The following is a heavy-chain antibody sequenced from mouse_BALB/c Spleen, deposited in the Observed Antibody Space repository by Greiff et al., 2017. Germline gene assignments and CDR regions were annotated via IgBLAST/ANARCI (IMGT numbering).Heavy chain of an antibody. V-gene: IGHV5-4*02. D-gene: IGHD1-1*01. CDR2: ISDGGSYT. CDR3: ARNYYGSSYWFAY. J-gene: IGHJ3*01. Sequence: EGKVVESGGGLVKPGGSLKLSCAASGFTFSDYYMYWVRQTPEKRLEWVATISDGGSYTYYPDSVKGRFTISRDNAKNNLYLQMSSLKSEDTAMYYCARNYYGSSYWFAYWGQGTLVTVSA. CDR1: GFTFSDYY.